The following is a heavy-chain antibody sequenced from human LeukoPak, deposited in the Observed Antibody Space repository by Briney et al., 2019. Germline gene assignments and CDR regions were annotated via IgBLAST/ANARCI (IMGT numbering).Heavy chain of an antibody. CDR1: GGSISNYY. D-gene: IGHD6-19*01. J-gene: IGHJ3*02. Sequence: PSETLSLTCTVSGGSISNYYWSWIRQPPGKGLEWIGHIYYSGSTNYNPSLKSRVTISVDTSKNQFSLKLSSVTAADTAVYYCARKEQWLPHDAFDIWGQGTMVTVSS. CDR3: ARKEQWLPHDAFDI. CDR2: IYYSGST. V-gene: IGHV4-59*12.